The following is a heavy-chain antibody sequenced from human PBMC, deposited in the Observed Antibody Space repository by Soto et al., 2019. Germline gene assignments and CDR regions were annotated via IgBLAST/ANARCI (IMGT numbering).Heavy chain of an antibody. J-gene: IGHJ6*02. V-gene: IGHV1-18*01. CDR1: GYTFTRNG. Sequence: QVHLVQSGAEVKKPGASVNVSCKTSGYTFTRNGISWVRQAPGQGLEWMGWISPNSGNIKYALKLQGRVIMTTDTSTSTAYMELRSLRFDDTAVYYCVKDRDSNSWPSRDVWGPGTTVTVSS. D-gene: IGHD3-22*01. CDR2: ISPNSGNI. CDR3: VKDRDSNSWPSRDV.